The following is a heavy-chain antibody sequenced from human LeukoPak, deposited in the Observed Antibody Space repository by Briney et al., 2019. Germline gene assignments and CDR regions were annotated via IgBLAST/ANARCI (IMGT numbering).Heavy chain of an antibody. V-gene: IGHV5-51*01. CDR3: ARQMDYGSGSYYTYLDY. Sequence: EESLKISCKGSGYSFTSYWIGWVRQMPGKGLEWMGIIYPGDSDTRYSPSFQGQVTISADKSISTAYLQWSSLKASDTAMYYCARQMDYGSGSYYTYLDYWGQGTLVTVSS. CDR1: GYSFTSYW. CDR2: IYPGDSDT. D-gene: IGHD3-10*01. J-gene: IGHJ4*02.